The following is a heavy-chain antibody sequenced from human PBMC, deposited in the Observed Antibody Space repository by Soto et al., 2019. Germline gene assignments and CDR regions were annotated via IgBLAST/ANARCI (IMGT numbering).Heavy chain of an antibody. CDR2: IYYSGST. CDR3: ARASGWTTNYHDAFDI. D-gene: IGHD6-19*01. Sequence: ASETLSLTCTFSGGSISSYYWSWIRQPPGKGLEWIGYIYYSGSTNQNPSLKSRVTISVDTSKNQFSLKLSSVTAADTAVYYCARASGWTTNYHDAFDIWGQGTMVTVSS. CDR1: GGSISSYY. J-gene: IGHJ3*02. V-gene: IGHV4-59*01.